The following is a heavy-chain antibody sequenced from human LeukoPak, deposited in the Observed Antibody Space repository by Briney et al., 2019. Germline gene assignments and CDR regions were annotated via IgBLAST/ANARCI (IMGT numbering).Heavy chain of an antibody. CDR3: ARAVRLGELPFDY. J-gene: IGHJ4*02. Sequence: ASVKVSCKASGYTFTNYGIRWVRQAPGQGLEWMGWINAYNGNTNYAQKLQGRVTMTTDTSTSTAYMELKSLRSDDPAVYYCARAVRLGELPFDYWGQGTLVTVSS. D-gene: IGHD3-16*01. CDR1: GYTFTNYG. V-gene: IGHV1-18*01. CDR2: INAYNGNT.